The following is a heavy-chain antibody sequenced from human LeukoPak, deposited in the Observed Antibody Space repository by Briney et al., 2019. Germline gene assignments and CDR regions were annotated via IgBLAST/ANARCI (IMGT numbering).Heavy chain of an antibody. J-gene: IGHJ4*02. Sequence: SVKVSCKTSGYTFTGYYVHWVRQAPGQGLEWMGRINPNSGDTNYAQKFQGRVTMTRDTSISTAYMELSRLRSDDTAVYYCARDYCGGDCFPDSWGQGTLVTVSS. D-gene: IGHD2-21*02. CDR1: GYTFTGYY. V-gene: IGHV1-2*06. CDR3: ARDYCGGDCFPDS. CDR2: INPNSGDT.